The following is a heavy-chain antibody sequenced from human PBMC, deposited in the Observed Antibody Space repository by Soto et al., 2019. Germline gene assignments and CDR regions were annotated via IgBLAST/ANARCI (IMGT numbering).Heavy chain of an antibody. J-gene: IGHJ2*01. D-gene: IGHD6-6*01. CDR2: IYSGGST. Sequence: EVQLVESGGGLVQPGGSLRLSCAVSGFTVSSNYMSWVRQAPGKGLEWVSVIYSGGSTYYADSVKGRFTISRDNSKNTLYPQMNSLRAEDTAVYYCARVRQGLWYFDLWGRGTLVTVSS. V-gene: IGHV3-66*01. CDR3: ARVRQGLWYFDL. CDR1: GFTVSSNY.